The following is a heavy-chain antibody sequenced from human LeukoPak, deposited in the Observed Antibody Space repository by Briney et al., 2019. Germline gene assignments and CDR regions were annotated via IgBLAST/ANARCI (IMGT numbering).Heavy chain of an antibody. CDR3: ARGPRGYSYGLGYY. CDR1: GFTFSSYE. V-gene: IGHV3-48*03. CDR2: ISSSGSTI. J-gene: IGHJ4*02. D-gene: IGHD5-18*01. Sequence: GGSLRLSCAASGFTFSSYEMNWVRQAPGKGLEWVSYISSSGSTIYYADSVKGRFTISRDNAKNSLYLQVNSLRAEDTAVYYCARGPRGYSYGLGYYWGQGTLVTVSS.